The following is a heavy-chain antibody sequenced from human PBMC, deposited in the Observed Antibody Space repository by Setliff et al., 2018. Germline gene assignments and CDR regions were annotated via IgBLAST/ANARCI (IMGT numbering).Heavy chain of an antibody. D-gene: IGHD1-1*01. J-gene: IGHJ4*02. CDR2: IYYSGSTS. V-gene: IGHV4-59*08. Sequence: SETLSLTCTVSGGSVRGYYWSWIRQPPGKGLEWIVYIYYSGSTSYYNPSLKSRVTISVDTSKNQFSLKLTSVTAADTAVYYCARTGTYRYFDSWGQGTRVTVSS. CDR3: ARTGTYRYFDS. CDR1: GGSVRGYY.